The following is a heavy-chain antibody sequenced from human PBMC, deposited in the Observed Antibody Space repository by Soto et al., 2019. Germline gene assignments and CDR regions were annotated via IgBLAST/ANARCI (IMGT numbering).Heavy chain of an antibody. Sequence: RSQTLSLTCAISGDSVSNNGATWSWIRQSPSGGLEWLGRTYYRSKWISDYAMSVKSRISINPDTSKNQISLQLKSVTPEDTAVYYCARDPPDFYSGFDFWGQGTLVTVSS. CDR1: GDSVSNNGAT. J-gene: IGHJ4*02. CDR3: ARDPPDFYSGFDF. CDR2: TYYRSKWIS. D-gene: IGHD4-4*01. V-gene: IGHV6-1*01.